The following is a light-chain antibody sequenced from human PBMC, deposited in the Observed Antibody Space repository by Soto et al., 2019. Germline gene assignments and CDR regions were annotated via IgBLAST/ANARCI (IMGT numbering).Light chain of an antibody. CDR1: SSDVGGYNY. CDR2: EVS. J-gene: IGLJ2*01. V-gene: IGLV2-8*01. CDR3: SSYAGSNNLL. Sequence: QSALTQPPSASGSPGQSVTISCTGTSSDVGGYNYVSWYQHHPGKAPKLMIYEVSKRPSGVPDRFSASKSGNTASLTVSGLQAEDEADYYCSSYAGSNNLLFGGGTKLTVL.